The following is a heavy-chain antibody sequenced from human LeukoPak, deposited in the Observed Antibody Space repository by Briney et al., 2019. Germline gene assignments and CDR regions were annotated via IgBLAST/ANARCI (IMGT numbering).Heavy chain of an antibody. D-gene: IGHD3-22*01. CDR1: GYSINFGHL. CDR2: INHSGGT. Sequence: SETLSLTCDVSGYSINFGHLWGWIRQPPGKGLEWMASINHSGGTYYTPSLKSRVAISVDTLKNQFSLKVTSVTAEDTAMYFCARESSAVAHTMMRDWLDPWGQGTLVTVSS. V-gene: IGHV4-38-2*02. J-gene: IGHJ5*02. CDR3: ARESSAVAHTMMRDWLDP.